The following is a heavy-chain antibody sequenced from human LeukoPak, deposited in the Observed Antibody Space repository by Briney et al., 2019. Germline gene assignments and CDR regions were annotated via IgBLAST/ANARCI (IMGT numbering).Heavy chain of an antibody. CDR2: ISGSGGST. V-gene: IGHV3-23*01. D-gene: IGHD6-19*01. J-gene: IGHJ3*02. CDR3: ARAEGSGWSFGAFDI. CDR1: GFTFSSYG. Sequence: GGTLRLSCAASGFTFSSYGMSWVRRAPGKGREWVSAISGSGGSTYYADSVQGRFTISRDNSKNTLYLQMNSLRADDTAVYYCARAEGSGWSFGAFDIWGQGPMVTVSS.